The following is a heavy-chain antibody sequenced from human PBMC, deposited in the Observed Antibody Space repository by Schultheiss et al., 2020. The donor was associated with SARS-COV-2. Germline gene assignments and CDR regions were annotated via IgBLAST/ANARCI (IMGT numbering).Heavy chain of an antibody. D-gene: IGHD6-13*01. Sequence: SETLSLTCTVSGGSISSYYWSWIRQPAGKGLEWIGRISDSGSTDYNPSLKSRVTISVDTSKNQFSLRLSSVTAADTAVYYCASFSSSWHRFDYWGQGTLVTVAS. CDR3: ASFSSSWHRFDY. CDR1: GGSISSYY. CDR2: ISDSGST. J-gene: IGHJ4*02. V-gene: IGHV4-4*07.